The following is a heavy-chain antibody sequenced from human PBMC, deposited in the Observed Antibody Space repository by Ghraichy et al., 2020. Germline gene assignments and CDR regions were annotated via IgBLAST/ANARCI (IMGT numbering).Heavy chain of an antibody. Sequence: PTLVKPTQTLTLTCTFSGFSLTTNGVGVGWIRQPPGKPLEWLSLIYWDDDKRYSPSLKSRLTITKDTYKNQVVLTMTNMDPVDTATYFCTRLLWFGNSPNTYFDSWGQGTLVTVSS. V-gene: IGHV2-5*02. CDR2: IYWDDDK. CDR1: GFSLTTNGVG. CDR3: TRLLWFGNSPNTYFDS. D-gene: IGHD3-10*01. J-gene: IGHJ4*02.